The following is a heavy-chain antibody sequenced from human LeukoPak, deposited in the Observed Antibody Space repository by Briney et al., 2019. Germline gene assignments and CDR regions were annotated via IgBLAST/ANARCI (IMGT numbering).Heavy chain of an antibody. CDR2: IKQDGSEK. Sequence: GGSLRLSCAASGFTFSSYWMSWVRQAPGKGLEGVANIKQDGSEKYYVDSVKGRFTISRDNANNSLYLQMNSLRAEDTAVYYCAREAMLRSSGDYWGQGTLVTVSS. V-gene: IGHV3-7*01. J-gene: IGHJ4*02. CDR1: GFTFSSYW. CDR3: AREAMLRSSGDY. D-gene: IGHD6-6*01.